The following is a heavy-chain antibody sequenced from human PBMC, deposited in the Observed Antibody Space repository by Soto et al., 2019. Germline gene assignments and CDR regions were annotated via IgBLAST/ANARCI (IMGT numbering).Heavy chain of an antibody. V-gene: IGHV1-3*01. CDR2: INAGNGNT. J-gene: IGHJ5*02. CDR1: GYTFTSYA. D-gene: IGHD3-10*01. CDR3: ARERGYYGSGSYTNWFDP. Sequence: ASVKVSCKASGYTFTSYAMHWVRQAPGQRLEWMGWINAGNGNTKYSQKFQGRVTITRDTSASTAYMELSSLRSEDTAVYYCARERGYYGSGSYTNWFDPWGQGTLVIVSS.